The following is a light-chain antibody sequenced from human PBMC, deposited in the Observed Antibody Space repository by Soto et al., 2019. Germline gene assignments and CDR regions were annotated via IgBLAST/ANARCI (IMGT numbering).Light chain of an antibody. CDR2: AAS. Sequence: EIVLTQSPGTLSLSPGQRATLSCRASQSVSTSYLVWYQQRPGQAPRLLIYAASSRATGIPDRFSGSGSGTDFTLTISRLEPEDFAVYYRQQYGASPWTFGQGTKVDI. CDR1: QSVSTSY. J-gene: IGKJ1*01. CDR3: QQYGASPWT. V-gene: IGKV3-20*01.